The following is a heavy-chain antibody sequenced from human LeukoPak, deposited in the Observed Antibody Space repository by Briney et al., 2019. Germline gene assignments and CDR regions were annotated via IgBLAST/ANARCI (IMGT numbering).Heavy chain of an antibody. CDR2: ISAYNGNT. V-gene: IGHV1-18*01. CDR3: ASPAYDSSGFTLLGHYYYGMDV. J-gene: IGHJ6*02. CDR1: GYTFTSYG. D-gene: IGHD3-22*01. Sequence: ASVKVSCKASGYTFTSYGISWVRQAPGQGLEWMGWISAYNGNTNYAQKLQGRVTMTTDTSTSTAYMELRSLRSDDTAVYYCASPAYDSSGFTLLGHYYYGMDVWAKGPRSPSP.